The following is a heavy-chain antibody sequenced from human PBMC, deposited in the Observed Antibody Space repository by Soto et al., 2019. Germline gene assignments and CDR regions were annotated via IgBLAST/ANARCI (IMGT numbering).Heavy chain of an antibody. CDR2: IYSGGST. CDR3: ARASSGWYYWFDP. V-gene: IGHV3-53*02. D-gene: IGHD6-19*01. CDR1: GFTVSSNY. J-gene: IGHJ5*02. Sequence: EVQLVETGGGLIQPGGSLRLSCAASGFTVSSNYMSWVRQAPGKGLEWVSVIYSGGSTYYADSVKGRFTISRYHSKNTLYLQMNSLRAEGTAVYYCARASSGWYYWFDPWGQGTLVTVSS.